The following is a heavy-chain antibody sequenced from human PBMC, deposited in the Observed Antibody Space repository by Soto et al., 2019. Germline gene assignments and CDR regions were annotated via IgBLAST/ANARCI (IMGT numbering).Heavy chain of an antibody. Sequence: GGSLRLSCVGSGFTFSSYEMNWVRQAPGKGLEWVSNIRSSGRSINYADSVKSRFTISRDNAKNSLYLQMNSLRAEDTAVYYCTRVRDSNDYWGQGTLVTVSS. J-gene: IGHJ4*02. V-gene: IGHV3-48*03. D-gene: IGHD3-22*01. CDR2: IRSSGRSI. CDR3: TRVRDSNDY. CDR1: GFTFSSYE.